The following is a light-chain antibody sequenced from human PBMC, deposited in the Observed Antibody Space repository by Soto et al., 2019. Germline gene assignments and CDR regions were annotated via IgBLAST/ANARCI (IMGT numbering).Light chain of an antibody. CDR2: RAS. Sequence: EIVLTQSPDTLSLSPGERATLSCRASQSVSSALLAWYQQKPGQAPRLLIYRASTRATGIPDRFTGSGSGTDFTLTISRLEPEDCAVYYCQQYESSPLTFGGGTKGEIK. V-gene: IGKV3-20*01. CDR3: QQYESSPLT. CDR1: QSVSSAL. J-gene: IGKJ4*01.